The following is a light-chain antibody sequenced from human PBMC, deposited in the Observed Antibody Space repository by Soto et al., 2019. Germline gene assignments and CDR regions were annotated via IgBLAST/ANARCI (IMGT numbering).Light chain of an antibody. CDR2: GAS. CDR1: QSVSTN. V-gene: IGKV3-15*01. CDR3: LQHNSWPRT. Sequence: EIVMTQSPATLSVSPGERATLSCRASQSVSTNLAWYQQKPGQAPRLLIFGASTRATDVPARFSGSGSGTEFTLTISTLQSEDFALNYCLQHNSWPRTFGQGTRLEV. J-gene: IGKJ1*01.